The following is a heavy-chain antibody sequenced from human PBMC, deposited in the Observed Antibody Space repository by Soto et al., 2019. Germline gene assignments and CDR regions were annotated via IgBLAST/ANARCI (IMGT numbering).Heavy chain of an antibody. CDR1: GFTFSSYS. Sequence: PGGSLRLSCPASGFTFSSYSMNWVRQAPGKGLEWVSSISSSSSYIYYADSVKGRFTISRDNAKNSLYLQMNSLRAEYTAVYYCARDLELPHPGGQHIPPTGGMDVWGQGTTVTVSS. J-gene: IGHJ6*02. CDR2: ISSSSSYI. D-gene: IGHD1-7*01. CDR3: ARDLELPHPGGQHIPPTGGMDV. V-gene: IGHV3-21*01.